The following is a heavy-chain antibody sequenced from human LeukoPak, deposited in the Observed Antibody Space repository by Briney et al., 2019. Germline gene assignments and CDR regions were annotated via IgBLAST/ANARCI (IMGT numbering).Heavy chain of an antibody. CDR2: ISAYNGNT. J-gene: IGHJ5*02. V-gene: IGHV1-18*01. Sequence: ASVKVSCKASGYTFTSYGISWVRQAPGQGLEWMGWISAYNGNTNYAQKLQGRVTMTTDISTSTAYMELRSLRSDDTAVYYCARDTSVRFGEFGNWFDPWGQGTLVTVSS. CDR3: ARDTSVRFGEFGNWFDP. CDR1: GYTFTSYG. D-gene: IGHD3-10*01.